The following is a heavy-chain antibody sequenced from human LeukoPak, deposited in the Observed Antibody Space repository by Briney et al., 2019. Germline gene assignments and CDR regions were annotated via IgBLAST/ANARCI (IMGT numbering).Heavy chain of an antibody. D-gene: IGHD6-13*01. CDR1: GFTVSSNY. Sequence: GGSQRLSCAASGFTVSSNYMSWVRQAPGKGLEWVSVIYSGGSTYYADSVKGRLTISRDNSKNTLYLQMNSLRAEDTAVYYCARNRKDSSSWYNWFDPWGQGTLVTVSS. V-gene: IGHV3-66*01. CDR3: ARNRKDSSSWYNWFDP. CDR2: IYSGGST. J-gene: IGHJ5*02.